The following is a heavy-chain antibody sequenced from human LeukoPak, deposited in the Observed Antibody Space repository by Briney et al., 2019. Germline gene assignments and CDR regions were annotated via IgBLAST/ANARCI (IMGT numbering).Heavy chain of an antibody. Sequence: SETLSLTCTVSGGSISSSSYYWGWIRQPPGKGLEWIGSIYYSGSTYYNPSLKSRVTISVGTSKNQFSLKLSSVTAADTAVYYCARRERSIAARPGPFDYWGQGTLVTVSS. V-gene: IGHV4-39*01. D-gene: IGHD6-6*01. J-gene: IGHJ4*02. CDR2: IYYSGST. CDR1: GGSISSSSYY. CDR3: ARRERSIAARPGPFDY.